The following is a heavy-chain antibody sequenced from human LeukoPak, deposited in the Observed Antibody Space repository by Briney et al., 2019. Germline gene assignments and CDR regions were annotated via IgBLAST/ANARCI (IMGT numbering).Heavy chain of an antibody. CDR3: ARRPRIYDSSGSSRRGAFDI. D-gene: IGHD3-22*01. J-gene: IGHJ3*02. V-gene: IGHV4-34*01. CDR1: GGSFSGYY. CDR2: INHSGST. Sequence: SSETLSLTCAVYGGSFSGYYRSWIRQPPGKGLEWIGEINHSGSTNYNPSLKRRVTISVKKSKKKFSLKLRYVPAAATAVYYCARRPRIYDSSGSSRRGAFDIWAQGTMVTVSS.